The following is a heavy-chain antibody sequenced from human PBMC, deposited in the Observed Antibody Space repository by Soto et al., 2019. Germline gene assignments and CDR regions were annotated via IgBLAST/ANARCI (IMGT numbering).Heavy chain of an antibody. V-gene: IGHV4-30-4*01. Sequence: SETLSLTCTVSGGSISSGDYYWSWIRQPPGKGLEWIGYIYYSGSTYYNPSLKSRVTISVDTSKNQFSLKLSSVTAADTAVYYCANYGSGRPQFNWFDPWGQATLVTVSS. J-gene: IGHJ5*02. CDR1: GGSISSGDYY. D-gene: IGHD3-10*01. CDR3: ANYGSGRPQFNWFDP. CDR2: IYYSGST.